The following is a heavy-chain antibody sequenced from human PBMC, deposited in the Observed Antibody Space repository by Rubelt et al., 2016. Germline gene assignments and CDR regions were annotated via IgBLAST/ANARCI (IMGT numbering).Heavy chain of an antibody. Sequence: AQKFQGRVTITADKSTSTAYMELSSLRSEDTAVYYCAKDFSSYVWGSYRYPPLGYWGQGTLVTVSS. V-gene: IGHV1-69*04. J-gene: IGHJ4*02. CDR3: AKDFSSYVWGSYRYPPLGY. D-gene: IGHD3-16*02.